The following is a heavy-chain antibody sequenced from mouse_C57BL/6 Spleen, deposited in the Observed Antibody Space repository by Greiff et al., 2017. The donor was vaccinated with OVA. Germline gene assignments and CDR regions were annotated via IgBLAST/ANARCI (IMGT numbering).Heavy chain of an antibody. D-gene: IGHD2-2*01. CDR2: IHPNSGST. V-gene: IGHV1-64*01. CDR1: GYTFTSYW. CDR3: ARDGYEGWFAY. J-gene: IGHJ3*01. Sequence: QVQLQQPGAELVKPGASVKLSCKASGYTFTSYWMHWVKQRPGPGLEWIGMIHPNSGSTNYNEKFKSKATLTVDKSSSTAYMQLSSLTSEDSAVYYCARDGYEGWFAYWGQGTLVTVSA.